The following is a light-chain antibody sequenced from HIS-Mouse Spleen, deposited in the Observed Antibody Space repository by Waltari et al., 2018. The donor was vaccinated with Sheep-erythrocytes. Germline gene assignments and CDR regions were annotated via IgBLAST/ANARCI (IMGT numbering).Light chain of an antibody. CDR2: DVS. V-gene: IGLV2-11*01. CDR1: SSDAGGFNS. J-gene: IGLJ1*01. Sequence: QSALTQPRSVSGSPGQSVTISCPGTSSDAGGFNSVSWYQQHPGKAPQLMIYDVSKRPSGVPDRFSGSKSGNTASLTISGLQAEDEADYYCCSYAGSYNHVFATGTKVTVL. CDR3: CSYAGSYNHV.